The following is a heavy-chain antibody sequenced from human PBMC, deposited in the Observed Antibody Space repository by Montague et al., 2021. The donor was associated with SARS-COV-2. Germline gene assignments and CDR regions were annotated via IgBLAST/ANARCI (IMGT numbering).Heavy chain of an antibody. CDR1: GGSISSYY. CDR3: ARGSGDY. Sequence: SETLSLTCTVSGGSISSYYWSWIRQPPGKGLEWIGYSYYTGSVNYNPSLKSRVTISVDTSKNQFSLKLSSVTAADTAVDYCARGSGDYWGQGTLVTVSS. J-gene: IGHJ4*02. CDR2: SYYTGSV. D-gene: IGHD7-27*01. V-gene: IGHV4-59*01.